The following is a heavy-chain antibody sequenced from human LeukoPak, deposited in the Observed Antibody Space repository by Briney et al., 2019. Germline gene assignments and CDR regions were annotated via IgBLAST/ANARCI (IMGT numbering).Heavy chain of an antibody. J-gene: IGHJ3*02. CDR3: ARDLSRGGVTLPGAFDI. Sequence: KAGGSLRLSCAASGFTFSSYSMNWVRQAPGKGLEWVSSISSSSSYIYYADSVKGRFTISRDNAKNSLYLQMNSLRAEDTAVYYCARDLSRGGVTLPGAFDIWGQGTMVTVSS. V-gene: IGHV3-21*01. CDR2: ISSSSSYI. D-gene: IGHD2-21*02. CDR1: GFTFSSYS.